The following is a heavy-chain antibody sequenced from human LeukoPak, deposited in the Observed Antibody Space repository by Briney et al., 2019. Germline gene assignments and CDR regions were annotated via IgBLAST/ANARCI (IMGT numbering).Heavy chain of an antibody. D-gene: IGHD2-21*02. CDR1: GFTFSSYA. CDR2: ISFDGSKK. Sequence: PGGSLRLSCAASGFTFSSYAMHWVRQAPGKGLECVAVISFDGSKKYYADFAKGRFTISRDDSKNTAYLQMNGLRVEDTAVFYCVKRGGGDHGLDVWGQGTTVTVSS. CDR3: VKRGGGDHGLDV. J-gene: IGHJ6*02. V-gene: IGHV3-30*18.